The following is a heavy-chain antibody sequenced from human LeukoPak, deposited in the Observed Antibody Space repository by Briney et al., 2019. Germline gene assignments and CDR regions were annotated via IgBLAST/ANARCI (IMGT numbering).Heavy chain of an antibody. CDR1: GGSFSGYY. D-gene: IGHD1-26*01. V-gene: IGHV4-34*01. J-gene: IGHJ4*02. CDR2: INHSGST. Sequence: SETLSLTCAVYGGSFSGYYWSWIRQPPGKGLEWIGEINHSGSTNYNPSLKSRVTISVDTSKNQFSLKLSSVTAADTAVYYCARVGGSYRIDYWGQGTLVTVSS. CDR3: ARVGGSYRIDY.